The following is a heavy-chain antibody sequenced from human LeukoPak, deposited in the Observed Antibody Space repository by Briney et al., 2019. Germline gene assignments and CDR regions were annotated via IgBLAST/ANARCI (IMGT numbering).Heavy chain of an antibody. J-gene: IGHJ4*02. CDR3: ARMDMDAAMVTNFFDY. CDR1: GYTFTSHD. V-gene: IGHV1-46*04. D-gene: IGHD5-18*01. Sequence: ASVKISCKTSGYTFTSHDIHWLRQAPGQGPEWMGGIHPSGGSTTYAQKLQGRVTVTKDTSTSTVYIELTSLTSEDAAVYYCARMDMDAAMVTNFFDYWGQGTLVTVSA. CDR2: IHPSGGST.